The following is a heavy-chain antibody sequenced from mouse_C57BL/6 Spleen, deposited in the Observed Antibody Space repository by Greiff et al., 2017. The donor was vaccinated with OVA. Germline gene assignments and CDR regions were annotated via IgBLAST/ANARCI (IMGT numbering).Heavy chain of an antibody. J-gene: IGHJ3*01. CDR2: IYPGSGNT. V-gene: IGHV1-76*01. D-gene: IGHD2-5*01. CDR3: ARGNYSNYLWFAY. CDR1: GYTFTDYY. Sequence: VQLQQSGAELVRPGASVKLSCKASGYTFTDYYINWVKQRPGQGLEWIARIYPGSGNTYYNEKFKGKATLTAEKSSSTAYMQLSSLTSEDSAVYFCARGNYSNYLWFAYWGQGTLVTVSA.